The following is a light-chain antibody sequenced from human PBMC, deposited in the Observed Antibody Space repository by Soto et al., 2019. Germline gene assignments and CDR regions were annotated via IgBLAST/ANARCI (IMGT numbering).Light chain of an antibody. Sequence: QLVLTQSPSASASLGASVKLTCTLSSGHSSYSIAWHQQQPEKGPRYLMKLNSDGRHSKGDGIPDRFSGSSSGAERYLTISRLQSEDEADYYCQTWGTGVHVFGGGTKVTVL. CDR1: SGHSSYS. CDR2: LNSDGRH. CDR3: QTWGTGVHV. V-gene: IGLV4-69*01. J-gene: IGLJ3*02.